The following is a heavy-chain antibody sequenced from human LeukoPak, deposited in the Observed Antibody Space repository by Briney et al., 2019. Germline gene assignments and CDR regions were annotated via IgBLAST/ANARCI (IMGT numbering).Heavy chain of an antibody. Sequence: GGSLRLSCAASGFTFSSYSMNWVRQAPGKGLEWVSPISSSSSYIYYADSVKGRFTISRDNAKNSLYLQMNSLRAEDTAVYYCASTMGPLQWLGNWGQGTLVTVSS. V-gene: IGHV3-21*01. CDR2: ISSSSSYI. CDR1: GFTFSSYS. J-gene: IGHJ4*02. CDR3: ASTMGPLQWLGN. D-gene: IGHD6-19*01.